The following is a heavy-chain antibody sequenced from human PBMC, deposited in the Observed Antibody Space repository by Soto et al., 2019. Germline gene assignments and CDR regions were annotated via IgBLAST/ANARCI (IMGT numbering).Heavy chain of an antibody. J-gene: IGHJ5*01. Sequence: LRLSCTASGLTFSNYGMTWVRQAPVKGLEWVSTIGGSGITTYYADSVKGRFTISRDNSGNTLNLQMNSLRADDTAVYHCARVQMLYGISKIAGWFDSWGQGTLVTVSS. CDR3: ARVQMLYGISKIAGWFDS. V-gene: IGHV3-23*01. D-gene: IGHD2-2*02. CDR1: GLTFSNYG. CDR2: IGGSGITT.